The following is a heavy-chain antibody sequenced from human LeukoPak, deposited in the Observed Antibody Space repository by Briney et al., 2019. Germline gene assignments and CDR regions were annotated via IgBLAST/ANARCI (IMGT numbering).Heavy chain of an antibody. D-gene: IGHD3-16*01. CDR2: IYPGDSET. CDR1: GYSFTSYW. V-gene: IGHV5-51*01. CDR3: TARGYYFDY. Sequence: GESLQISSKGSGYSFTSYWIGWVRPLPGKGLEWMGIIYPGDSETRYSPSFQGQVTISADKSISTAYLQWSSLKASDTAMYYCTARGYYFDYWGQGTLVTVSS. J-gene: IGHJ4*02.